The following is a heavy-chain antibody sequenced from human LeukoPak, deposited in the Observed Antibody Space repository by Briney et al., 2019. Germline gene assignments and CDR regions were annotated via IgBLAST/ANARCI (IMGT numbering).Heavy chain of an antibody. V-gene: IGHV1-2*02. D-gene: IGHD4-23*01. CDR2: IHPKSGDA. J-gene: IGHJ4*02. CDR3: ARDYVGNSILDY. CDR1: RYSFTCHY. Sequence: GASVKVSRQPCRYSFTCHYVHWLRQAPGQALEGVGWIHPKSGDANYALKFHGRVSMTRDTSISTVYMDLSSRISDDTAVYYCARDYVGNSILDYWGEGTLVTVSS.